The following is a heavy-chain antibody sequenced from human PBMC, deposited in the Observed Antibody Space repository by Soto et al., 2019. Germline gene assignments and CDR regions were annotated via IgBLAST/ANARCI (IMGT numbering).Heavy chain of an antibody. CDR2: IFPVSGTS. CDR1: GGTFSNFA. Sequence: QVQLVQSGAEVKRPGSSVMVSCQASGGTFSNFAFSWVRLAPGQGLQWMGGIFPVSGTSHIAQSLQGRVTITADESTTTIHMELRSLRSEDTAVYYCARSTWGTYRYPGDYYYGMDVWGQGTSVTVSS. J-gene: IGHJ6*02. D-gene: IGHD3-16*02. CDR3: ARSTWGTYRYPGDYYYGMDV. V-gene: IGHV1-69*01.